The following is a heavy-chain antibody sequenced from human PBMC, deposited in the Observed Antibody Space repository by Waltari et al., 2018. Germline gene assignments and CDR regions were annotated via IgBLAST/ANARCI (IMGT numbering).Heavy chain of an antibody. CDR2: IYSGSGGT. CDR1: GFTLTNHY. CDR3: ARAGLGSPLQWLQLLDS. J-gene: IGHJ4*02. D-gene: IGHD5-12*01. V-gene: IGHV3-53*01. Sequence: EVQLVESGGGLIQLGASLRLSCAASGFTLTNHYSSWVRQAPGKGLEWVSVIYSGSGGTFYAESVKGRFTISRDNSKNTLYLDLNRLTAEDTAVYYCARAGLGSPLQWLQLLDSWGRGTLVTVSS.